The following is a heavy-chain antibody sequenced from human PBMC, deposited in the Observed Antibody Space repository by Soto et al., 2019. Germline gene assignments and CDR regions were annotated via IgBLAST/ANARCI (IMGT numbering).Heavy chain of an antibody. Sequence: EVQLLDSGGGLVQPGGSLRLSYAASGFTFSNYAMTWVRQGPGKGLEWVSGISGSGGRSYDADSVKGRFTISRDNSKSTLYLQMNSLRAEDTAVYYCAKAYFVWSSEQPYYFDYWGQGTLVTVSS. CDR1: GFTFSNYA. CDR3: AKAYFVWSSEQPYYFDY. CDR2: ISGSGGRS. V-gene: IGHV3-23*01. J-gene: IGHJ4*02. D-gene: IGHD3-16*01.